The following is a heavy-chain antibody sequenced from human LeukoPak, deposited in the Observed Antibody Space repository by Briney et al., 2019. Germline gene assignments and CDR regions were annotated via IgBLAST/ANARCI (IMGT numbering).Heavy chain of an antibody. D-gene: IGHD3-3*01. CDR1: GGSFSGYY. CDR2: INHSGST. J-gene: IGHJ4*02. Sequence: PSETLSLTCAVYGGSFSGYYWSWIRQPPGKGLEWIGEINHSGSTNYNPSLKSRVTISVDTSKNQFSLKLSSVTAADTAVYYCARRSGYYKFDYWGQGTLVTASS. V-gene: IGHV4-34*01. CDR3: ARRSGYYKFDY.